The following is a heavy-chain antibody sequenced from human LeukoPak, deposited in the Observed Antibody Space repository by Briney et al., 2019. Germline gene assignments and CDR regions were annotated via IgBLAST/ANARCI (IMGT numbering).Heavy chain of an antibody. CDR3: ARGGSRGGLPSYAAFVDY. Sequence: ASVKVSCKASGYSFTNYYMHWVRLAPGQGLEWMGWINPDSGGTKSPHKFQGRVTMTRDTSITSTYMELSSLRSYDTAVYSCARGGSRGGLPSYAAFVDYWGQGTLVTVSS. J-gene: IGHJ4*02. D-gene: IGHD2-2*01. CDR1: GYSFTNYY. CDR2: INPDSGGT. V-gene: IGHV1-2*02.